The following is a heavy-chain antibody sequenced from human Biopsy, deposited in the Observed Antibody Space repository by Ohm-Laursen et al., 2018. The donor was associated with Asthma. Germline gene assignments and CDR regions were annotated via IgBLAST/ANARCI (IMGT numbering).Heavy chain of an antibody. CDR3: AREGVTGTHIED. D-gene: IGHD2-21*02. J-gene: IGHJ4*02. CDR2: ISYDGSSI. Sequence: SLRLSCTASRFTYEMHWVRQAPGKGLGWVAVISYDGSSIYYADSVKGRFTISRDNSKNTLSLQMNSLTAEDTAVYYCAREGVTGTHIEDWGQGTLVTVSS. V-gene: IGHV3-30-3*01. CDR1: RFTYE.